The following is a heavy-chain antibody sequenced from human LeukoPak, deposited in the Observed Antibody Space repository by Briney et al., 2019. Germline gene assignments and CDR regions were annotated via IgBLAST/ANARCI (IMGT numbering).Heavy chain of an antibody. CDR1: GFTVSSNY. V-gene: IGHV3-53*01. J-gene: IGHJ4*02. D-gene: IGHD6-13*01. CDR2: IYSGGST. CDR3: AKGTAAVDY. Sequence: PGGSLRLSCAASGFTVSSNYMSWVRQAPGKGLEWVSLIYSGGSTYYAASVKGRFTISRDNSNNTLYLLMNSLRAEDTAVYYCAKGTAAVDYWGQGTQVTVSS.